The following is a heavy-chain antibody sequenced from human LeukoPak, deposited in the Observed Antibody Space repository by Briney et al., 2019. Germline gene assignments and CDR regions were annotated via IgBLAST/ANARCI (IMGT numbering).Heavy chain of an antibody. CDR3: ARGIVVVVAATSSWFDP. J-gene: IGHJ5*02. D-gene: IGHD2-15*01. CDR2: INHSGST. Sequence: PSETLSLTCAVYGGSFSGYYWSWIRQPPRKGPELNGGINHSGSTNYNPSLKSRVTISVDTSKNQFSLKLSSVTAADTAVYYCARGIVVVVAATSSWFDPWGQGTLVTVSS. V-gene: IGHV4-34*01. CDR1: GGSFSGYY.